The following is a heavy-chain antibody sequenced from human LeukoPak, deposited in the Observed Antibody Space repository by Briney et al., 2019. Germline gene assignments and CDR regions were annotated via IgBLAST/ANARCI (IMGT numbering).Heavy chain of an antibody. CDR3: ARQGWGYSSSWYFDY. J-gene: IGHJ4*02. Sequence: PSETLSLTCTVSGGSISSYYWSWIRQPPGKGLEWIGCIYYSGSTNYNPSLKSRVTISVDTSKNQFSLKLSSVTAADTAVYYCARQGWGYSSSWYFDYWGQGTLVTVSS. V-gene: IGHV4-59*08. D-gene: IGHD6-13*01. CDR2: IYYSGST. CDR1: GGSISSYY.